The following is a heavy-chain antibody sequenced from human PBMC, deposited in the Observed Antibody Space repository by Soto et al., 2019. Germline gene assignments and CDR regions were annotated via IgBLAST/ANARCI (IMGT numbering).Heavy chain of an antibody. CDR3: ARTIWSGYFQADY. D-gene: IGHD3-3*01. V-gene: IGHV3-48*02. Sequence: EVQLVESGGGSVQPGGSLRLSCVASGFTFSTYSMNWVRQAPGKGLEWISYISSSSSTTYADSVKGRFTISRDNAKNSLYLQMNSLRDEDTAVYYCARTIWSGYFQADYWGQGTLVTVSS. CDR2: ISSSSST. J-gene: IGHJ4*02. CDR1: GFTFSTYS.